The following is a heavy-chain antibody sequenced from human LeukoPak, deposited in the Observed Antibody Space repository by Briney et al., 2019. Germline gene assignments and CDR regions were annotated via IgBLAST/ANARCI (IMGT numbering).Heavy chain of an antibody. V-gene: IGHV3-48*01. Sequence: GGSLRLSCAASGFTFSSYSMNWVRQAPGKGLEWAAYISSNGDVTHYADPVKGRFTISRDNAKNLLYLQMNSLRAEDTAVYYCARLFGSDGYWGQGTLVTVSS. J-gene: IGHJ4*02. CDR2: ISSNGDVT. D-gene: IGHD2-21*01. CDR1: GFTFSSYS. CDR3: ARLFGSDGY.